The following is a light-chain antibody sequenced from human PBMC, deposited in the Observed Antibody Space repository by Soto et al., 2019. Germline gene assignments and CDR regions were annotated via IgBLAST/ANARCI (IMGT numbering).Light chain of an antibody. Sequence: DIQMTQSPSSLSASVGDRVTITCRASQGISSYLAWYQQKLGKVPKLLISAASTVQSGVPSRFSGSGSGTDFTLTISSLQPEDDATYYCQKYSSVITFGQGTRLEIK. J-gene: IGKJ5*01. V-gene: IGKV1-27*01. CDR3: QKYSSVIT. CDR2: AAS. CDR1: QGISSY.